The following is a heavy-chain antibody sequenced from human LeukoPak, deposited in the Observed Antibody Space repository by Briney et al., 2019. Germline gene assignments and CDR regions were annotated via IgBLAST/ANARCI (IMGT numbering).Heavy chain of an antibody. CDR2: IYTSGST. Sequence: PSETLSLTCTASGGSIRNYYWSWIRQPAGKGLEWIGRIYTSGSTNYNPSLNSRVTISVDKSKNQFSLKLSSVTAADTAVYYCAIMEYCSSTSCPDAFEIWGQGTMVTVSS. CDR1: GGSIRNYY. CDR3: AIMEYCSSTSCPDAFEI. V-gene: IGHV4-4*07. D-gene: IGHD2-2*01. J-gene: IGHJ3*02.